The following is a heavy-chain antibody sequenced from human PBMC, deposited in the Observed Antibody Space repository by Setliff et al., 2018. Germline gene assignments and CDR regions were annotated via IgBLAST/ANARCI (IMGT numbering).Heavy chain of an antibody. CDR2: ISGGGTNM. D-gene: IGHD1-1*01. V-gene: IGHV3-23*01. Sequence: ESLKISCAASGFVFSNFAMNWVRQAPGKGLEWVSTISGGGTNMDYADSVKGRFTISRDNSNSEVFLQMDSLRAEDTAVYYCARDQARWLVAAGTFDYWGLGALVTVS. CDR1: GFVFSNFA. J-gene: IGHJ4*02. CDR3: ARDQARWLVAAGTFDY.